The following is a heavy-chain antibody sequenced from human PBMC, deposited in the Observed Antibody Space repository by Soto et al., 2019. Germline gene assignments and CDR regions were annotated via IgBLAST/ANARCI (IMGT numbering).Heavy chain of an antibody. CDR2: IWYDGSNK. CDR3: ARVEGSYSSSSLDY. V-gene: IGHV3-33*01. CDR1: GFTFSSYG. D-gene: IGHD6-6*01. J-gene: IGHJ4*02. Sequence: GGSLRLSCAASGFTFSSYGMHWVRQAPGKGLEWVAVIWYDGSNKYYADSVKGRFTISRDNSKNTLYLQMNSLRAEDTAVYYCARVEGSYSSSSLDYWGQGTLVTVSS.